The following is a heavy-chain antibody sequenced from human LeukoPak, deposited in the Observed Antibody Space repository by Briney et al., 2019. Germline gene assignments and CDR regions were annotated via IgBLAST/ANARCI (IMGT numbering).Heavy chain of an antibody. D-gene: IGHD6-13*01. V-gene: IGHV1-18*01. J-gene: IGHJ5*02. CDR1: GYTFTSYG. CDR2: ISAYNGNT. Sequence: GASVKVSCKASGYTFTSYGISWVRQAPGQGLEWMGWISAYNGNTNYAQKLQGRVTMTTDTSTSTAYMELRSLRSDDTAVYYCAGDTSSWYDGNWFDPWGQGTLVTVSS. CDR3: AGDTSSWYDGNWFDP.